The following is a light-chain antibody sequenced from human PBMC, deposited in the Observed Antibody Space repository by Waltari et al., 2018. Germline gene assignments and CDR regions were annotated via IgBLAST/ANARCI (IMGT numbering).Light chain of an antibody. Sequence: SYVVTQSPSVSVAPGETARITCGEDNIGSKSVHWYQQRPGQAPVLVSSYDSDRPSGIPERFSGSNSGNTATLTISWVEAEDEADYYCLVWHSTSDHHGVFGGGTKLTVL. V-gene: IGLV3-21*04. J-gene: IGLJ2*01. CDR3: LVWHSTSDHHGV. CDR1: NIGSKS. CDR2: YDS.